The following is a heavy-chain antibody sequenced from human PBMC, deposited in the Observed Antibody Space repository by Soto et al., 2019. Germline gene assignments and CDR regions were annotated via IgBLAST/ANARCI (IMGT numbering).Heavy chain of an antibody. CDR2: ISSTSGTI. J-gene: IGHJ5*02. CDR1: GFTFSVYS. D-gene: IGHD2-8*01. CDR3: ARDSYFDTNGYFQYWFDP. Sequence: PVGSLRLSCAASGFTFSVYSMNWVRQAPGEGLEWIAYISSTSGTIYYADSVKGRFTISRDNAENSLYLQMDTLRDEDTAVYYCARDSYFDTNGYFQYWFDPWGQGTLVTVSS. V-gene: IGHV3-48*02.